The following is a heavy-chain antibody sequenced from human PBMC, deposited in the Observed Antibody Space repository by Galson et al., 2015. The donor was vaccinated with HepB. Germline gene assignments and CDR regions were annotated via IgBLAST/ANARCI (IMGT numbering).Heavy chain of an antibody. J-gene: IGHJ5*02. CDR3: ARARYCSSTSCRRGWFDP. CDR1: GFTFSRYA. CDR2: ISYDGSNK. D-gene: IGHD2-2*01. Sequence: SLRLSCAASGFTFSRYAMHWVRQAPGKGLEWVAVISYDGSNKYYADSVKGRFTISRDNSKNTLYLQMNSLRAEDTAVYYCARARYCSSTSCRRGWFDPWGQGTLVTVSS. V-gene: IGHV3-30-3*01.